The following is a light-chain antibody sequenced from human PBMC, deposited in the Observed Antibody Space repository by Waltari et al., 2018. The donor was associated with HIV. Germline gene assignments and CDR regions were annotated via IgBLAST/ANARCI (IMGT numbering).Light chain of an antibody. CDR1: RSDVGRYNL. Sequence: QSALTQPASVSGSPGQSFTISCTGTRSDVGRYNLVSCYHHHPGKTPKLSISEVSKPPSGVSNRFSGSKSGTTASLTITGLQAEDEADYHCCSYAHNDPWVFGGGTRLTVL. CDR3: CSYAHNDPWV. J-gene: IGLJ3*02. CDR2: EVS. V-gene: IGLV2-23*02.